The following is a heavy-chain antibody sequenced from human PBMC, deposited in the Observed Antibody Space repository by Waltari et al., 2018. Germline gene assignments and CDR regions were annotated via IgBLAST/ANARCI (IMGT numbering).Heavy chain of an antibody. D-gene: IGHD4-4*01. CDR1: GGSIGFYY. CDR2: INYSGAT. V-gene: IGHV4-59*01. J-gene: IGHJ6*03. Sequence: QVQLQESGPGLVEPSETLSLTCLLSGGSIGFYYWTWIRQSLGKGPEWVGYINYSGATTYNPSLRSRVTMSVDTSRDQFSLRLSSVTAADTAVYYFARLTTSNAYFSMDVWGQGTTVTVSS. CDR3: ARLTTSNAYFSMDV.